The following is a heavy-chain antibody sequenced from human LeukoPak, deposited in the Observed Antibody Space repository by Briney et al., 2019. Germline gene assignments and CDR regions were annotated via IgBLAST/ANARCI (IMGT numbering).Heavy chain of an antibody. Sequence: SETLSLTCIVSGGSIGSYYWSWIRRPAGKGLEWIGRMSSSGSTGGTNYNPSLKSRVTMSLDTSKNQFSLNLNSVTAADTAVYYCARSRITAAGNWFDPWGQGIQVTVSS. CDR1: GGSIGSYY. CDR3: ARSRITAAGNWFDP. J-gene: IGHJ5*02. D-gene: IGHD6-13*01. CDR2: MSSSGSTGGT. V-gene: IGHV4-4*07.